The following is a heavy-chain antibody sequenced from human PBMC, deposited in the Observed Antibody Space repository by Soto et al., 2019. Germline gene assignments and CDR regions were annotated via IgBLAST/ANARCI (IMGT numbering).Heavy chain of an antibody. D-gene: IGHD5-12*01. V-gene: IGHV1-3*01. J-gene: IGHJ4*02. CDR3: ARVSGYYLPDY. Sequence: ASVKVSCKASGYTFTNYATHWVRQAPGQRLEWMGWINAGNGNTKYSQKFQGRVTITRDTSASTAYMELSNLRSEDTAVYYCARVSGYYLPDYWGQGTLVTVSS. CDR1: GYTFTNYA. CDR2: INAGNGNT.